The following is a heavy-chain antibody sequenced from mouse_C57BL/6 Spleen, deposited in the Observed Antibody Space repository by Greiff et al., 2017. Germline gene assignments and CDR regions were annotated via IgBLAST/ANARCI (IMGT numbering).Heavy chain of an antibody. D-gene: IGHD1-1*01. Sequence: VQLQQSGAELVRPGASVKLSCTASGFNIKDDYMHWVKQRPEQGLVWIGWFDPENGGTEYASTFQGKVTITADTSTNTAYLQLSSLTSEDTAVYYCTRGSSSEYFDVWGTGTTVTVSS. V-gene: IGHV14-4*01. J-gene: IGHJ1*03. CDR1: GFNIKDDY. CDR2: FDPENGGT. CDR3: TRGSSSEYFDV.